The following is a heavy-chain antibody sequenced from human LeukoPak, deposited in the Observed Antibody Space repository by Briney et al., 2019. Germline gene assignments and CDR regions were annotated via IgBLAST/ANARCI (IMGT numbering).Heavy chain of an antibody. J-gene: IGHJ4*02. V-gene: IGHV3-23*01. CDR1: GFTFSSYG. CDR2: ISDSGNT. CDR3: AKAPVTTCRGAYCYPFDY. Sequence: GGSLRLSCAASGFTFSSYGMSWVRQAPGKGLEWVSAISDSGNTYHADSVKGRFTISRDSSKNTLFLQMNRLRPEDAAVYYCAKAPVTTCRGAYCYPFDYWGQGTLVTVSS. D-gene: IGHD2-21*01.